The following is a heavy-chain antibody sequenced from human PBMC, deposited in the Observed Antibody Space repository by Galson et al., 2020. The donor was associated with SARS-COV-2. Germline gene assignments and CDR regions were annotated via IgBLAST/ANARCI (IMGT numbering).Heavy chain of an antibody. J-gene: IGHJ6*03. CDR2: ISSSGSTI. Sequence: GGSLRLSCAASGFTFSSYEMNWVRQAPGKGLEWVSYISSSGSTIYYADSVKGRFTISRDNAKNSLYLQMNSLRAEDTAVYYCARDLGYSSPGYYYYYYYMDVWGKGTTVTVSS. D-gene: IGHD6-13*01. CDR1: GFTFSSYE. CDR3: ARDLGYSSPGYYYYYYYMDV. V-gene: IGHV3-48*03.